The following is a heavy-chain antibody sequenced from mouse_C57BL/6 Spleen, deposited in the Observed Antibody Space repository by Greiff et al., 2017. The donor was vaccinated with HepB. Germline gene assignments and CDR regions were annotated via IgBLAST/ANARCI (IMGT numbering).Heavy chain of an antibody. D-gene: IGHD1-1*01. CDR1: GFTFSSYA. V-gene: IGHV5-4*03. J-gene: IGHJ4*01. CDR3: ARFRRSSYAMDY. Sequence: EVKLVESGGGLVKPGGSLKLSCAASGFTFSSYAMSWVRQTPEKRLEWVATISDGCSYTYYPDNVKGRFTIYRDNAKNNLYLQMSHLKSEDTSMYYCARFRRSSYAMDYWGQGTSVTVSS. CDR2: ISDGCSYT.